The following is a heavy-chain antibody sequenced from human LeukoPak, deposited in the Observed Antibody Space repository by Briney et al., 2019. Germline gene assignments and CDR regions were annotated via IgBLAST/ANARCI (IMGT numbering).Heavy chain of an antibody. CDR1: GFTFSSYG. CDR3: AKDQVVTPGGLYGMDV. D-gene: IGHD4-23*01. CDR2: ISYDGSDK. V-gene: IGHV3-30*18. J-gene: IGHJ6*02. Sequence: GGSLRLSCAASGFTFSSYGMHWVRQAPGKGLEWVAVISYDGSDKYYADSVKGRFTISRDNSKNTLYLQMNSLRAEDTAVYYCAKDQVVTPGGLYGMDVWGQGTTVTVSS.